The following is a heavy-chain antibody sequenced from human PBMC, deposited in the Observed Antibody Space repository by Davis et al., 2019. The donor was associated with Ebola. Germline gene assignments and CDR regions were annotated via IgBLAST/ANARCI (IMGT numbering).Heavy chain of an antibody. CDR3: AKQTPTSFPRYYFDY. D-gene: IGHD2/OR15-2a*01. CDR2: ISYDGSNK. Sequence: GESLKISCAASGFTFSSYGMHWVRQAPGKGLEWVAVISYDGSNKYYADSVKGRFTISRDNSKNTLYLQMNNLRAEDTAVYYCAKQTPTSFPRYYFDYWGQGTLVTVSS. V-gene: IGHV3-30*18. CDR1: GFTFSSYG. J-gene: IGHJ4*02.